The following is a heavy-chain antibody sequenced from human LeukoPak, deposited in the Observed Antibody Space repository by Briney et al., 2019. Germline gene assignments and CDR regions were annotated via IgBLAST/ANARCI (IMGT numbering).Heavy chain of an antibody. CDR2: INHSGST. CDR1: GGSFSGYY. D-gene: IGHD3-3*01. Sequence: SETLSLTCAVYGGSFSGYYWSWIRQPPGKGLEWIGEINHSGSTNYNPSLKSRVTISVDTSKNQFSLKLSSVTAADTAVYYCARAAPRLLRFLEWLPQSLDYWGQGTLVTVSS. J-gene: IGHJ4*02. CDR3: ARAAPRLLRFLEWLPQSLDY. V-gene: IGHV4-34*01.